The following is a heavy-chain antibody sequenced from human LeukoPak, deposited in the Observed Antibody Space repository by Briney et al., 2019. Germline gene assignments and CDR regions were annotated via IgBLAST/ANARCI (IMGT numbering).Heavy chain of an antibody. J-gene: IGHJ4*02. D-gene: IGHD3-22*01. CDR2: INPSGGST. CDR3: ARDGYYDSSGYGGY. CDR1: GYSFNSYG. V-gene: IGHV1-46*02. Sequence: ASVKVSCKTSGYSFNSYGISWVRQAPGQGLEWMGIINPSGGSTSYAQKFQGRVTMTRDTSTSTVYMELSSLRSEDTAVYYCARDGYYDSSGYGGYWGQGTLVTVSS.